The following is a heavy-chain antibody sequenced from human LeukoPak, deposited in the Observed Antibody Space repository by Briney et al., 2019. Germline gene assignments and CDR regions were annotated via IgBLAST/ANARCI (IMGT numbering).Heavy chain of an antibody. J-gene: IGHJ6*02. V-gene: IGHV1-2*02. CDR1: GYTFTGYY. Sequence: ASVKVSCKASGYTFTGYYMHWVRQAPGQGLERMGWINPNSGGTNYAQKFQGRVTMTRDTSISTAYMELSRLRSDDTAVYYCARDTRLLWFGELSYGMDVWGQGTTVTASS. CDR2: INPNSGGT. CDR3: ARDTRLLWFGELSYGMDV. D-gene: IGHD3-10*01.